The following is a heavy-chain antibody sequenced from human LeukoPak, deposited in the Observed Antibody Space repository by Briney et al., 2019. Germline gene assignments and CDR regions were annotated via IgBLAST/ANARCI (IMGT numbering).Heavy chain of an antibody. CDR3: ARASWVSSIDAVR. CDR1: GLIFSSFA. D-gene: IGHD6-13*01. CDR2: IRGNGET. J-gene: IGHJ4*02. Sequence: PGGSLRLSCAASGLIFSSFAMSWVRQGPGRGLEWVSSIRGNGETIYADSVKGRFTLSSDISRNTVYFQLTNLRVEDTAIYYCARASWVSSIDAVRWGQGTLVTVSS. V-gene: IGHV3-23*01.